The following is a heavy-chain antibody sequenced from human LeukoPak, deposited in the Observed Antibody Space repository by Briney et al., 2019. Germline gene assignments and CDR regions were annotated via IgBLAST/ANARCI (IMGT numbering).Heavy chain of an antibody. D-gene: IGHD3-22*01. CDR1: GYTFSTYW. CDR3: ARRSSSGYYDSSGYSDFDY. J-gene: IGHJ4*02. V-gene: IGHV5-51*01. Sequence: GESLKISCKGSGYTFSTYWIAWVRQMPGKGLEWMGIIYPGDSDTRYSPSFQGQVTISADKSISTAYLQWSSLKASDTAMYYCARRSSSGYYDSSGYSDFDYWGQGTLVTVSS. CDR2: IYPGDSDT.